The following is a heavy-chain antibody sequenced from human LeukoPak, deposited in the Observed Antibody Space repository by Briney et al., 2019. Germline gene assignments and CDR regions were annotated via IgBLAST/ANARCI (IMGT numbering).Heavy chain of an antibody. D-gene: IGHD4-17*01. Sequence: ASVKVSCKASGYTFINYDFSWVRQAPGQGLEWMGWISTYNGNTNYAQKLQGRVTMTTDTSTSTAYMELRSLRSDDTAVYYCARMTTVTPGPFDYWGQGILVTVSS. CDR2: ISTYNGNT. V-gene: IGHV1-18*01. CDR3: ARMTTVTPGPFDY. CDR1: GYTFINYD. J-gene: IGHJ4*02.